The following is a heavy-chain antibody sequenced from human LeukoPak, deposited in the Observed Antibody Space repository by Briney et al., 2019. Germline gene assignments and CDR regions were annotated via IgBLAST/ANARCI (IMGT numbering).Heavy chain of an antibody. CDR1: GYSFTSYW. V-gene: IGHV5-51*01. CDR2: IYPGDSDT. CDR3: ARPNVDFWSGYSYYYYMDV. D-gene: IGHD3-3*01. Sequence: GESLKISCKGSGYSFTSYWIGWVRQVPGKGLEWMGIIYPGDSDTRYSPSFQGQVTISADKSISTAYLQWSSLKASDTAMYYCARPNVDFWSGYSYYYYMDVWGKGTTVTVSS. J-gene: IGHJ6*03.